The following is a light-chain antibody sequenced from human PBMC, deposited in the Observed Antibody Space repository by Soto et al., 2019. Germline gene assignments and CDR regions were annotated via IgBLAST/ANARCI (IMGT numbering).Light chain of an antibody. Sequence: QSVLTQPASVSGSPGQSITISCSGTRNDVGGYDYVSWYQQHPGKAPKLVIYEVSNRPSWVSNRFSGSKSGNTASLTISGLQPEDEADYYCNSYTSSSTLVFGGGTKLTVL. CDR3: NSYTSSSTLV. J-gene: IGLJ2*01. CDR1: RNDVGGYDY. CDR2: EVS. V-gene: IGLV2-14*01.